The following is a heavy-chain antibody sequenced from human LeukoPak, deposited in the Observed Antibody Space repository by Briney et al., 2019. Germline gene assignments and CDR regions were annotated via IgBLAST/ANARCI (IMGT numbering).Heavy chain of an antibody. J-gene: IGHJ4*02. CDR2: IYYSGST. D-gene: IGHD1-26*01. Sequence: SETLSLTCTVSGGSISSGGYYWNWIRQHPGKGLEWIGYIYYSGSTYYNPSLKSRVTISVDTSKNQFSLKLSSVTAPDTAVYYCARDGGVGAPLYYFDYWGQGTLVTVSS. CDR1: GGSISSGGYY. V-gene: IGHV4-31*03. CDR3: ARDGGVGAPLYYFDY.